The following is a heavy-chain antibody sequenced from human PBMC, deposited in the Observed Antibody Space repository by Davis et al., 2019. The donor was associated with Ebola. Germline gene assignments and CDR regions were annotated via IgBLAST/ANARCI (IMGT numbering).Heavy chain of an antibody. CDR1: GFTFSNFH. D-gene: IGHD5-12*01. Sequence: GESLKISCAASGFTFSNFHIHWVRQTPGKGLVWVARIDPDGTGTNYADSVKGRFTISRDNAKNTLSLQMNSLRVEDTAVYYCAREALGWLVDYWGQGTLVTVSA. V-gene: IGHV3-74*01. CDR2: IDPDGTGT. CDR3: AREALGWLVDY. J-gene: IGHJ4*02.